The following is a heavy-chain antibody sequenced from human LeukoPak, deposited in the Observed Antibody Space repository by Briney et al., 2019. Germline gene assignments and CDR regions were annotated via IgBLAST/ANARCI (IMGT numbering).Heavy chain of an antibody. CDR3: ARGLTTVTPLDI. D-gene: IGHD4-11*01. V-gene: IGHV3-66*02. J-gene: IGHJ3*02. CDR2: IYSGGST. Sequence: TGGSVRLSCAASGFTVSSNYMSWVRQAPGKGLEWVSVIYSGGSTYYADSVKGRFTISRDNSKNTLYLQMNSLRAEDTAVYYCARGLTTVTPLDIWGQGTMVTVSS. CDR1: GFTVSSNY.